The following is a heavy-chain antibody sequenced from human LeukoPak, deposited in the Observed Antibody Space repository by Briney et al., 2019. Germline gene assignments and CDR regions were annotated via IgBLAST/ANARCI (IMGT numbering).Heavy chain of an antibody. CDR2: IQYDGSKK. J-gene: IGHJ3*02. Sequence: GGSLRLSCVASRFTFSNYGMHWVRQAPGKGLEWVAFIQYDGSKKYYADSVKGRFTISRDNSKNTFYLQMNSLKREDTAVYYCAKDGGMTTEDHDAFDIWGQGTLVTVSS. CDR3: AKDGGMTTEDHDAFDI. D-gene: IGHD4-17*01. V-gene: IGHV3-30*02. CDR1: RFTFSNYG.